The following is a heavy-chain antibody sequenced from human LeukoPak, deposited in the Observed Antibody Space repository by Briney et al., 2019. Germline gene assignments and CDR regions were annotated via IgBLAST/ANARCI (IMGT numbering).Heavy chain of an antibody. D-gene: IGHD1-14*01. CDR2: IYSSGST. Sequence: PSETLSLTCTVPGGSNTSYYWSWIRQPPGKGLEWIGLIYSSGSTNYNPSLRSRLTISVDTSKNQFSLILNSVTAADTAVYYCARHFKHVRSGTQHWFDPWGQGTLVTVSS. CDR1: GGSNTSYY. J-gene: IGHJ5*02. CDR3: ARHFKHVRSGTQHWFDP. V-gene: IGHV4-4*09.